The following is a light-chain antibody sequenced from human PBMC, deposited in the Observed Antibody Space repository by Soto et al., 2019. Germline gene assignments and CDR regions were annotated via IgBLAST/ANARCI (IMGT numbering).Light chain of an antibody. J-gene: IGKJ5*01. V-gene: IGKV1-5*01. CDR1: QSIGTW. CDR3: QEYNSYPVS. CDR2: DAS. Sequence: DIQVTQSPATLSAFVGDRVTISCRARQSIGTWLAWYQQKPGKAPKLLIYDASTLESGVPSRFSGSGSGTEFTLTISSLQPEDGATYYGQEYNSYPVSFGQGTRLDI.